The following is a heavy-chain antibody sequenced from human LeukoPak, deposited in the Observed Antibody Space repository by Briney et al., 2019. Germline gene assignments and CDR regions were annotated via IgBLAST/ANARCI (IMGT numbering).Heavy chain of an antibody. V-gene: IGHV4-4*07. J-gene: IGHJ6*03. CDR1: GGSISSYY. D-gene: IGHD4-11*01. CDR2: IYTSGST. CDR3: ARASTVTHIYYYYYMDV. Sequence: SQTLSLTCTVSGGSISSYYWSWIRQPAGKGLEWIGRIYTSGSTNYNPSLKSRVTISVDTSKNQFSLKLSSVTAADTAVYYCARASTVTHIYYYYYMDVWGKGTTVTVSS.